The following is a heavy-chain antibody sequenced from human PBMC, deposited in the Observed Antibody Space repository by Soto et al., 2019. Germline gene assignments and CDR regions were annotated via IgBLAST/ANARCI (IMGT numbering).Heavy chain of an antibody. Sequence: QVQLVQSGAEVKKPGSSVKVSCKASGGTFSSYAISWVRQAPGQGLEWMGGIIPIFGTANYAQKFQGRVTITADNSTSTDYMELSSLRSEDTAVYYCARRGYSGYLPPYYYGMDVWGQGNTVTVSS. D-gene: IGHD5-12*01. CDR3: ARRGYSGYLPPYYYGMDV. J-gene: IGHJ6*02. V-gene: IGHV1-69*06. CDR1: GGTFSSYA. CDR2: IIPIFGTA.